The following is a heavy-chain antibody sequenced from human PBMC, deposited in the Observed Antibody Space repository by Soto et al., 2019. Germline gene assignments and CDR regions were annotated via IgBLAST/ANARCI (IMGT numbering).Heavy chain of an antibody. CDR3: AKARFYFDSSPYDS. Sequence: EEQLVQSGGGVVRPGGSLRLSCAASGFTFEDYALHWVRQSSGKSPEWVSLINADGSDTYYADSVKGRFTISRDNNKHSLYLQMSSLRPEDTAIYFCAKARFYFDSSPYDSWGQGTLVTVTS. J-gene: IGHJ4*02. V-gene: IGHV3-43*02. D-gene: IGHD1-26*01. CDR2: INADGSDT. CDR1: GFTFEDYA.